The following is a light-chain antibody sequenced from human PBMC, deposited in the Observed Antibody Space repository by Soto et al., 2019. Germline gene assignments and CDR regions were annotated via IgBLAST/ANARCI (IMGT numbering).Light chain of an antibody. CDR2: GAS. CDR1: QSVSSSY. CDR3: QQRSNWPWT. J-gene: IGKJ1*01. Sequence: EIVLTQSPGTLSLSPGERATLSCRASQSVSSSYLAWYQQKPGQAPRLLIHGASSRATGIPDRFSGSGSGTDFTLTISRLEPEDFAVYYCQQRSNWPWTFGQGTKVDIK. V-gene: IGKV3D-20*02.